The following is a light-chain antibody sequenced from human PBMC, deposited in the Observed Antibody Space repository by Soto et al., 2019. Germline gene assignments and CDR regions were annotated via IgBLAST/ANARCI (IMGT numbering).Light chain of an antibody. Sequence: QSALAQPASVSGSPGQSITISCTETSSDVGGYNYISWYQQHPGKAPKVMIYDVNNRPSGVSNRFSGSKSGNTASLTISGLQVEDEDDYYCCAYTRSSTWVFGGGTKLTVL. CDR1: SSDVGGYNY. CDR2: DVN. CDR3: CAYTRSSTWV. V-gene: IGLV2-14*03. J-gene: IGLJ3*02.